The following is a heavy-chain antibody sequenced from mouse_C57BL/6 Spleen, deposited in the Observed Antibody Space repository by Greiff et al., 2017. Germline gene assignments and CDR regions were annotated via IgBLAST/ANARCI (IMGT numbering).Heavy chain of an antibody. Sequence: QVQLQQSGAELMKPGASVKLSCKATGYTFTGYWIEWVKQRPGHGLDWIGEILPGSGSTNSNEKFKGKATFTADNSSNTAYMQLSSLTTEDSAIXYCARPVYVGYYRYYFAYWGQGTTLTVSS. CDR3: ARPVYVGYYRYYFAY. D-gene: IGHD2-3*01. V-gene: IGHV1-9*01. J-gene: IGHJ2*01. CDR2: ILPGSGST. CDR1: GYTFTGYW.